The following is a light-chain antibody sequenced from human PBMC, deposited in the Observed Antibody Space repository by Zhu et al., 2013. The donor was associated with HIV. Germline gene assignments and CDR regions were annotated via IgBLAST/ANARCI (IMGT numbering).Light chain of an antibody. Sequence: QSALTQPASVSGSPGQSITISCTGTSSDVGAYNFVSWYQQHPGKVPKLMIYEVSNRPSGVSNRFSGSKSGYTASLTVSGLQAEDEADYYCISYTSSTTLVFGTGTKVTVL. CDR2: EVS. CDR1: SSDVGAYNF. CDR3: ISYTSSTTLV. V-gene: IGLV2-14*01. J-gene: IGLJ1*01.